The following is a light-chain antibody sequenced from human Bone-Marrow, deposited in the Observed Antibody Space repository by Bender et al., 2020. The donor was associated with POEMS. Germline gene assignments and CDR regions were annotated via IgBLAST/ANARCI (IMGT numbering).Light chain of an antibody. CDR1: SSAVGTYNL. Sequence: QSALAQPASVSGSPGQSITISCTGASSAVGTYNLVSWYQQHPGKAPKLMIYDVYNRPSGVSDRFSGSKSDNTASLTISWLQAEDEADYYCSSYTSSNTLLFGGGTKVTVL. CDR2: DVY. CDR3: SSYTSSNTLL. V-gene: IGLV2-14*02. J-gene: IGLJ2*01.